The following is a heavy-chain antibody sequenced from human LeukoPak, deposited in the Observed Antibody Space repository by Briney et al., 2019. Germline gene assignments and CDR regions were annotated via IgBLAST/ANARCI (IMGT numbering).Heavy chain of an antibody. Sequence: GGSLRLSCAASGFTFSSYAMSWVRQAPGKGLEWVSDFSSSVNTYYADSVKGRFTISRDNAKNSLYLQMNSLRAEDTAVYYCARDPYDILTGYYDYWGQGTLVTVSS. V-gene: IGHV3-23*01. CDR1: GFTFSSYA. CDR2: FSSSVNT. CDR3: ARDPYDILTGYYDY. D-gene: IGHD3-9*01. J-gene: IGHJ4*02.